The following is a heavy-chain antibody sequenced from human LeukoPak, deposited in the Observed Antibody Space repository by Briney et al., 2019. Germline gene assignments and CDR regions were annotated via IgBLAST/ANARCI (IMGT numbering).Heavy chain of an antibody. V-gene: IGHV4-4*07. Sequence: SESLSLACTVSGVSISSYYWSWVRQPAGKGLEWVGRIYTSGSTNYNHSLKSRLTISVDKSKNQFSLKLSSVTAADTAVYYCAREVAAAGYYYYYYMDVGGKGTTVTVSS. CDR3: AREVAAAGYYYYYYMDV. CDR2: IYTSGST. CDR1: GVSISSYY. D-gene: IGHD6-13*01. J-gene: IGHJ6*03.